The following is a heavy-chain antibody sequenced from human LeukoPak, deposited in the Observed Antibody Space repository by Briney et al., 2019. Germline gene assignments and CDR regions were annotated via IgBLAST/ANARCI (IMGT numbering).Heavy chain of an antibody. CDR3: ARLGKGNCSGGSCYSDYYYYYMDV. D-gene: IGHD2-15*01. Sequence: SETPSLTCTVPGGSISSSSYYWGWIRQPPGKGLEWIGSIYYSGRTYYNPSLKSRVTISVDTSKNQFSLKLSSVTAADTAVYYCARLGKGNCSGGSCYSDYYYYYMDVWGKGTTVTISS. J-gene: IGHJ6*03. V-gene: IGHV4-39*01. CDR1: GGSISSSSYY. CDR2: IYYSGRT.